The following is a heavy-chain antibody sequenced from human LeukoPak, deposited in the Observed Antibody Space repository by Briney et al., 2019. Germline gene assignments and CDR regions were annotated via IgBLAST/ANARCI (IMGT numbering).Heavy chain of an antibody. CDR2: ISYDGSNK. CDR3: AKDGVITFGGVIDHDAFDI. Sequence: GSLRLSCAASGFTFSSYGMHWVRQAPGKGLEWVAVISYDGSNKYYADSVEGRFTISRDNSKNTLYLQMNSLRAEDTAVYYCAKDGVITFGGVIDHDAFDIWGQGTMVTVSS. V-gene: IGHV3-30*18. J-gene: IGHJ3*02. CDR1: GFTFSSYG. D-gene: IGHD3-16*02.